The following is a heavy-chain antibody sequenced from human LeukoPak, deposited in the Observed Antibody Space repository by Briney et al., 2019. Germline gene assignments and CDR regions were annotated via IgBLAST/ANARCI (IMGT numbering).Heavy chain of an antibody. CDR2: INHSGST. Sequence: PETLSLTCAVYGGSFSGYYWSRIRQPPGKGLEWIGEINHSGSTNYNPSLKSRVTISVDTSKNQFSLKLSSVTAADTAVYYCARGDCSGGSCGAFDIWGQGTMVTVSS. CDR1: GGSFSGYY. J-gene: IGHJ3*02. D-gene: IGHD2-15*01. V-gene: IGHV4-34*01. CDR3: ARGDCSGGSCGAFDI.